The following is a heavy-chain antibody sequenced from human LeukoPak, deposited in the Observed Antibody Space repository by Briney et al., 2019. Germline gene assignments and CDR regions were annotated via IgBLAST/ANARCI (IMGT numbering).Heavy chain of an antibody. CDR2: INPNSGGT. V-gene: IGHV1-2*02. CDR1: GYTFTGYY. D-gene: IGHD6-6*01. CDR3: ARVGVPRTIAARLDY. Sequence: ASVKVSCKASGYTFTGYYMHWVRQAPGQGLEWMGWINPNSGGTNYAQKFQGRVTMTRDTSISTAYMEPSRLRSDDTAVYYCARVGVPRTIAARLDYWGQGTLVTVSS. J-gene: IGHJ4*02.